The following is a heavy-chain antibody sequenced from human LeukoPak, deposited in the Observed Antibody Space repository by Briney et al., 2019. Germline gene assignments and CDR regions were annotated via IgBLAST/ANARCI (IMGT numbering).Heavy chain of an antibody. D-gene: IGHD5-24*01. CDR3: ARSREPGRDGDY. J-gene: IGHJ4*02. V-gene: IGHV3-74*01. CDR2: INTDGTSP. CDR1: GFTFSSYW. Sequence: GGSLRLSCAVSGFTFSSYWMHWGRHAPGKGLTWVSRINTDGTSPIYADSVKGRFTISRDNAKNTLYLQMNSLRAEDTAVYYCARSREPGRDGDYWGQGTLVTVSS.